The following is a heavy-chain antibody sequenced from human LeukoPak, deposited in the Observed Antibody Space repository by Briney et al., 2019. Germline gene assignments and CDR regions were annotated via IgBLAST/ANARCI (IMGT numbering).Heavy chain of an antibody. J-gene: IGHJ4*02. Sequence: PSQTLSLTCTVSGGPISSGGYYWSWIRQPPGKGLEWIGYIYHSGSTYYNPSLKSRVTISVDRSKNQFSLKLSSVTAADTAVYYCARESSTVVTPGFDYWGQGTLVTVSS. CDR3: ARESSTVVTPGFDY. CDR2: IYHSGST. D-gene: IGHD4-23*01. CDR1: GGPISSGGYY. V-gene: IGHV4-30-2*01.